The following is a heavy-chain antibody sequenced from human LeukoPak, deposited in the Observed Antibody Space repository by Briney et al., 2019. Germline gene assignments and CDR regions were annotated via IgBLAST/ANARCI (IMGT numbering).Heavy chain of an antibody. Sequence: PSETLSLTCAVYGGSFSSYYWSWIRQPPGKGLEWIGEIHRSGSTNYNPSLKSRVTISIDTSKNQFSLKLSSVTAADTAVYYCARADYDILTGYYENEYYFDYWGQGTLVTVSS. CDR2: IHRSGST. CDR3: ARADYDILTGYYENEYYFDY. J-gene: IGHJ4*02. V-gene: IGHV4-34*01. D-gene: IGHD3-9*01. CDR1: GGSFSSYY.